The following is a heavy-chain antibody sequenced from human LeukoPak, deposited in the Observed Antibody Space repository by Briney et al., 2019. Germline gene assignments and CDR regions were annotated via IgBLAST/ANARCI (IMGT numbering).Heavy chain of an antibody. D-gene: IGHD1-26*01. CDR2: IYYSGST. CDR1: GGSISSYY. J-gene: IGHJ4*02. CDR3: ARVGIVGAIFFDY. Sequence: SETLSLTCTASGGSISSYYWSWIRQPPGKGLEWIGYIYYSGSTNYNPSLKSRVTISVDTSKNQFSLKLSSVTAADTAVYYCARVGIVGAIFFDYWGQGTLVTVSS. V-gene: IGHV4-59*01.